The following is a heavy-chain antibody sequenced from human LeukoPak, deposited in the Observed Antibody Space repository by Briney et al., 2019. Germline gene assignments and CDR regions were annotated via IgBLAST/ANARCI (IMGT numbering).Heavy chain of an antibody. J-gene: IGHJ4*02. D-gene: IGHD4-11*01. CDR3: ARGAYSFDY. CDR1: GFTLRSLW. V-gene: IGHV3-74*01. CDR2: INSDSTST. Sequence: GSLRLFCAASGFTLRSLWVPWVRQTSGEGVVWVARINSDSTSTSYVDSVKGRFTISRDNAKNTVYLQMSSLRADDTAIYYCARGAYSFDYWGQGILVTVSS.